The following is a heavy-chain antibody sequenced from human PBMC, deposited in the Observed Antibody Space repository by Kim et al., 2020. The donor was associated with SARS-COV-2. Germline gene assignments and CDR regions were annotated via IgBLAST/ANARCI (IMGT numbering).Heavy chain of an antibody. CDR3: ARDRDASGSYYDP. CDR2: ISLDGRNK. Sequence: GGSLRLSCAASGFTFSSYAMHWVRQAPGKGLEWVAVISLDGRNKYYADSVKGRFTISRDTSKSTLYLQMNSLRPEDTAVYYCARDRDASGSYYDPWGQGT. CDR1: GFTFSSYA. D-gene: IGHD3-10*01. J-gene: IGHJ5*02. V-gene: IGHV3-30*04.